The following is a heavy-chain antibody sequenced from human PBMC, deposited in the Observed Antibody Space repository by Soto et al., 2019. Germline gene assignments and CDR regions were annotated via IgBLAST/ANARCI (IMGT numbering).Heavy chain of an antibody. CDR2: ITTDKGKT. CDR1: GYTFTSYG. J-gene: IGHJ4*02. V-gene: IGHV1-18*01. Sequence: QVQLVQSGPEVKKPGASVKVSCKTSGYTFTSYGISWVRQAPGQGLEWMGWITTDKGKTTYAQKFQGRVAMTTDTSTSPGYMELRSLRSDDTAVYYCATRSPAFDYWGQGTLVTVSS. CDR3: ATRSPAFDY.